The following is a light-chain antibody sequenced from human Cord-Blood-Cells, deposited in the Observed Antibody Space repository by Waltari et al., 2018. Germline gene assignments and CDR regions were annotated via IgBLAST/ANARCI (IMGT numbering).Light chain of an antibody. J-gene: IGLJ3*02. Sequence: QFALTQPASVSGSPGQSLTISCTGTSSDVGSYNLVSWYQQHPGKAPKLMIYEVSKRPSGVSNRFSGSKSGNTASLTVSGLQAEDEADYYCCSYAGSSTLVFGGGTKLTVL. V-gene: IGLV2-23*02. CDR3: CSYAGSSTLV. CDR2: EVS. CDR1: SSDVGSYNL.